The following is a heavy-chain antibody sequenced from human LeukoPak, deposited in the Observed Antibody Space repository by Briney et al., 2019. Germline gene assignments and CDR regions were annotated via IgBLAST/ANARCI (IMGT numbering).Heavy chain of an antibody. CDR2: ISYDGSNK. J-gene: IGHJ4*02. CDR3: ARDLSIAAAGIFDY. Sequence: GGSLRLSCAASGFTFSSYAMHWVRHAPGKGLEWVAVISYDGSNKYYADSVKGRFTISRDNSKNTLYPQMNSLRAEDTAVYYCARDLSIAAAGIFDYWGQGTLVTVSS. D-gene: IGHD6-13*01. CDR1: GFTFSSYA. V-gene: IGHV3-30*04.